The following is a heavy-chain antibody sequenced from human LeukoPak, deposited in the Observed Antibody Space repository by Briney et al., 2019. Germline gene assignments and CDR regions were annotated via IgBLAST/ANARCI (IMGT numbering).Heavy chain of an antibody. CDR2: ISGSGGST. Sequence: GGTLRLSCAASGFTFSSYGMSWVRQAPGKGLEWVSAISGSGGSTYYADSVKGRFTISRDNSKNTLYLQMNSLRAEDTALYYCARDPDYGDYPYYFDFWGQGTQVTVSS. CDR3: ARDPDYGDYPYYFDF. CDR1: GFTFSSYG. J-gene: IGHJ4*02. V-gene: IGHV3-23*01. D-gene: IGHD4-17*01.